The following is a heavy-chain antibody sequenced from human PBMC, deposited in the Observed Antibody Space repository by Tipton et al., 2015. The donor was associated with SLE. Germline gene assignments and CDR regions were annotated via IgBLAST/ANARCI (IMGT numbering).Heavy chain of an antibody. CDR1: AASITSNNYY. CDR2: MSYRKST. J-gene: IGHJ3*02. V-gene: IGHV4-39*07. D-gene: IGHD3-10*01. CDR3: ARDTAHYGSGDGAFDI. Sequence: LRLSCSVSAASITSNNYYWGWIRQTPEKGLVWIASMSYRKSTYYHPSLKSRATMSVDRSKNQSSLKLASVTAADTAVYYCARDTAHYGSGDGAFDIWGQGTMVTVSS.